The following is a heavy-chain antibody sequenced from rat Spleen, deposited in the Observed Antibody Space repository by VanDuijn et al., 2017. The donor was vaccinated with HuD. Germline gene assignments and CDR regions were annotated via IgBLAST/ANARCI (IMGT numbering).Heavy chain of an antibody. Sequence: EVHLVESGGGLVQPGRSLKLSCAASGFTFSNYDMAWVRQAPTRGLDWVASINSGGDNTYYRDSVKGRFTISSDNEKSTLYLQMDSLKSEETATYYCATDGYYDGIYYSVYVMDAWAQGASVTVSS. V-gene: IGHV5S11*01. J-gene: IGHJ4*01. CDR2: INSGGDNT. CDR3: ATDGYYDGIYYSVYVMDA. CDR1: GFTFSNYD. D-gene: IGHD1-12*02.